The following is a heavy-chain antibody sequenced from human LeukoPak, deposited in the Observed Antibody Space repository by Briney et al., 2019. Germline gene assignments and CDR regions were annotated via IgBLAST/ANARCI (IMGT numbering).Heavy chain of an antibody. J-gene: IGHJ6*03. CDR2: IYSGGST. Sequence: GGSLRLSCAASGFTVSSNYMSWVRQAPGKGLEWVSVIYSGGSTYYADSVKGRFTISRDNSKNTLYLQMNSLRAEDTAVYYCASGSGSYRTPYYYMDVWGTGTTVTVSS. CDR1: GFTVSSNY. D-gene: IGHD3-10*01. CDR3: ASGSGSYRTPYYYMDV. V-gene: IGHV3-53*01.